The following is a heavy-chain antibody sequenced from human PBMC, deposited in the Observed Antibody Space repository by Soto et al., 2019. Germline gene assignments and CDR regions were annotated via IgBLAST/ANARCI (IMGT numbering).Heavy chain of an antibody. J-gene: IGHJ4*02. V-gene: IGHV3-30-3*01. D-gene: IGHD3-10*01. CDR2: ISYDGSNK. CDR1: GFTFRSFT. Sequence: GGSLRLSCAASGFTFRSFTMNWVRQAPGKGLEWVAVISYDGSNKYYADSVKGRFTISRDNSKNTLYLQMNSLRAEDTAVYYCARDGLLLWFGESPYYFDYWGQGTLVTVSS. CDR3: ARDGLLLWFGESPYYFDY.